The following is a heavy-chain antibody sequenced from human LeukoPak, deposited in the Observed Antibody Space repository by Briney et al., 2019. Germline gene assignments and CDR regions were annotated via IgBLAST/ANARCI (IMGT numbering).Heavy chain of an antibody. V-gene: IGHV3-23*01. CDR3: AKDSVAYNQVFDAFDI. J-gene: IGHJ3*02. CDR1: GFTFSRFA. D-gene: IGHD1-1*01. Sequence: GGSLRFSCSASGFTFSRFAMNWVRQTPGKGLEWVSHVGGNGAGTYYADSVKGRFTVSRDNSKNSLYLQMNSLRAEDTAVYYCAKDSVAYNQVFDAFDIWGQGTKVTVSS. CDR2: VGGNGAGT.